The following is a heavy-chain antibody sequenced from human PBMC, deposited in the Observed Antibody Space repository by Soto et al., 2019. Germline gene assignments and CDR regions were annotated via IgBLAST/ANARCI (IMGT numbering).Heavy chain of an antibody. D-gene: IGHD7-27*01. V-gene: IGHV1-3*04. Sequence: QVQLVQSGPEVKQPGASVRISCQASGYSFTHFEMHWVRQAPGQRLQWMGWINTGNGDTKYSQKFQGRVTFTRDTSASTAYLDLDGLTSDDTSLYFCARSLTRFDYGGQGTRVTVAS. J-gene: IGHJ4*02. CDR1: GYSFTHFE. CDR2: INTGNGDT. CDR3: ARSLTRFDY.